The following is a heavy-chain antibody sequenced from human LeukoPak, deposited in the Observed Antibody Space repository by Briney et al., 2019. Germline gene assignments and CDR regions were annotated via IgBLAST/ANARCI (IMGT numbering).Heavy chain of an antibody. V-gene: IGHV3-21*01. D-gene: IGHD3-3*01. J-gene: IGHJ4*02. CDR3: ATNDFWSGYYRGEAVDY. CDR1: GFSFSSYG. Sequence: GGSLRLSCAASGFSFSSYGMSWVRQAPGKGLEWVSAISSSSSYIYYADSVKGRFTISRDNAKNSLYLQMNSLRAEDTAVYYCATNDFWSGYYRGEAVDYWGQGTLVTVSS. CDR2: ISSSSSYI.